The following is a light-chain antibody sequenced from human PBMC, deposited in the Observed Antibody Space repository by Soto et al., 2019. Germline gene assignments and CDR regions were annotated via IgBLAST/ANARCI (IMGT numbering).Light chain of an antibody. CDR3: QQCQAPPRP. Sequence: IRMTKSPSFQFPSVGDRVTITXRASHARTTYLYWYQQTQGXAPKXXXVSXKTLQTGGPSRLSGSGYGTDFTLTITTLQPEYAGVYYCQQCQAPPRPVGQGTRLEIK. V-gene: IGKV1-39*01. CDR2: SXK. CDR1: HARTTY. J-gene: IGKJ5*01.